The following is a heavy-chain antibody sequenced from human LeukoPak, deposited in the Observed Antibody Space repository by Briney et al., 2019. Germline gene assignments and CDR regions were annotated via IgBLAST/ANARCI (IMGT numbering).Heavy chain of an antibody. CDR1: GFTFSSYA. D-gene: IGHD1-26*01. V-gene: IGHV3-23*01. CDR3: ARSGSYLFY. Sequence: PGGSLGLSCVASGFTFSSYAMTWVRQGPGKGLEWVSDISGSGATTYYADSVRGRFTISRDNSKNTLFLQMNSLRAEDTAVYYCARSGSYLFYWGQGTLVTVSS. CDR2: ISGSGATT. J-gene: IGHJ4*02.